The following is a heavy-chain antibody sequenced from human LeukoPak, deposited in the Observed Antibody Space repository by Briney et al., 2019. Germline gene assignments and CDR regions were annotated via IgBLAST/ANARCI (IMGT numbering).Heavy chain of an antibody. CDR2: ISSSSSYI. D-gene: IGHD3-10*01. Sequence: PGGSLRLSCAASGFTFSSYSMNWVRQAPGKGLEWVSSISSSSSYIYYADSVKGRFTISRDNAKNSLYLHMNSLRAEDTAVYYWARDFTMVRGVILNWFDPWCQGHLITVSS. CDR1: GFTFSSYS. CDR3: ARDFTMVRGVILNWFDP. J-gene: IGHJ5*02. V-gene: IGHV3-21*04.